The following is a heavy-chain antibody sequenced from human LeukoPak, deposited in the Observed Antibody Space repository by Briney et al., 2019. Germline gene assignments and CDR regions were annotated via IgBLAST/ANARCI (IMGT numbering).Heavy chain of an antibody. J-gene: IGHJ4*02. V-gene: IGHV1-2*06. D-gene: IGHD6-13*01. CDR1: GYTLTGYY. Sequence: GASVKVSCKASGYTLTGYYMHWVRQAPGQGLEWMGRINPNSGGTNYAQKFQGRVTMTRDTSISTAYMELSRLRSDDTAVYYCARDYKSLSRIAAAGTYDYWGQGTLVTVSS. CDR2: INPNSGGT. CDR3: ARDYKSLSRIAAAGTYDY.